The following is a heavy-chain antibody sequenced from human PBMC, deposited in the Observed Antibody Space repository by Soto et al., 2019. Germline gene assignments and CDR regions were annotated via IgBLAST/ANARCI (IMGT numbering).Heavy chain of an antibody. CDR1: GGTFSSYA. CDR3: ARDNGDFWSGSHPETYYYYGMDG. D-gene: IGHD3-3*01. Sequence: GASVKVSCKASGGTFSSYAISWVRQAPGQGLEWMGGIIPIFGTANYAQKFQGRVTITADESTSTAYMELSSLRSEDTAVYYCARDNGDFWSGSHPETYYYYGMDGWGQGNTVTVSS. CDR2: IIPIFGTA. J-gene: IGHJ6*02. V-gene: IGHV1-69*13.